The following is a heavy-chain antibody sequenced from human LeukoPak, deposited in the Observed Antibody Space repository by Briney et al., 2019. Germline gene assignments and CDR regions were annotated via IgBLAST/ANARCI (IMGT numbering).Heavy chain of an antibody. CDR3: AREGMTTVTTGELLGI. J-gene: IGHJ3*02. Sequence: SVKVSCKASGGTFSSYAISWVRQAPGQGLEWMGGIIPIFGTANYAQKFQGRVTITADKSTSTAYMELSSLRSEDTAVYYCAREGMTTVTTGELLGIWGQGTMVTVCS. V-gene: IGHV1-69*06. CDR1: GGTFSSYA. D-gene: IGHD4-17*01. CDR2: IIPIFGTA.